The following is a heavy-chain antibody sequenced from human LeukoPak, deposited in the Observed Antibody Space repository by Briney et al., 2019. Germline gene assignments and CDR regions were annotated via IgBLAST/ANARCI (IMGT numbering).Heavy chain of an antibody. CDR2: ISGSSSTI. D-gene: IGHD3-9*01. V-gene: IGHV3-48*02. CDR3: ARDDRLRFDP. CDR1: GFTFTNYA. J-gene: IGHJ5*02. Sequence: GGSLRLSCAASGFTFTNYAMTWVRQAPGKGLEWVSYISGSSSTIYYADSVKGRFTISRDNAKNSLYLQMNSLRDEDTAVYYCARDDRLRFDPWGQGTLVTVSS.